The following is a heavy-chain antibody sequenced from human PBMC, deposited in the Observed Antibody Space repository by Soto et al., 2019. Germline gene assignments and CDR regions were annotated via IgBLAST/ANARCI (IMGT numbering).Heavy chain of an antibody. V-gene: IGHV4-31*03. D-gene: IGHD3-3*01. CDR3: ARVSNDLWSGPSLRYFDY. CDR1: GGSISSGGYY. Sequence: SETLSLTCTVSGGSISSGGYYWSWIRQHPGKGLEWIGYIYYSGSTYYNPSLKSRVTISVDTSKNQFSLKLSSVTAADTAVYYCARVSNDLWSGPSLRYFDYWGQGTLVTVSS. J-gene: IGHJ4*02. CDR2: IYYSGST.